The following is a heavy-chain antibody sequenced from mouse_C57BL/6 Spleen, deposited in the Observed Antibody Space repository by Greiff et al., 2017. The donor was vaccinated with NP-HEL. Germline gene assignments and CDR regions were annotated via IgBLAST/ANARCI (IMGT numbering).Heavy chain of an antibody. D-gene: IGHD1-1*01. CDR3: AREGLTTVVAMYYFDY. CDR1: GYTFTSYW. Sequence: QVQLQQPGAELVKPGASVKLSCKASGYTFTSYWMHWVKQRPGRGLEWIGRIDPNSGGTKYNEKFKSKATLTVDKPSSTAYMQLSSLTSEDSAVYYCAREGLTTVVAMYYFDYWGQGTTLTVSS. CDR2: IDPNSGGT. V-gene: IGHV1-72*01. J-gene: IGHJ2*01.